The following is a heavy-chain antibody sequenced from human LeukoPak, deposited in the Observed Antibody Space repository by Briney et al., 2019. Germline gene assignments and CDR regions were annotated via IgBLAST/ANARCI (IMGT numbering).Heavy chain of an antibody. CDR3: ARVRMDYGSGSPADY. CDR2: ISSSGSTI. D-gene: IGHD3-10*01. CDR1: GFTFSDYY. J-gene: IGHJ4*02. Sequence: SGGSLRLSCAVSGFTFSDYYMSWIRQAPGKGLEWVSYISSSGSTIYYADSVKGRFTISRDNAKNSLYLQMSSLRAEDTAVYYCARVRMDYGSGSPADYWGQGTLVTVSS. V-gene: IGHV3-11*01.